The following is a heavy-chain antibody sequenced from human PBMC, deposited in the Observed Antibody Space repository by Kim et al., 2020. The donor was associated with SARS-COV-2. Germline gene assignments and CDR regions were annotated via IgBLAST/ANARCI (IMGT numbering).Heavy chain of an antibody. D-gene: IGHD6-6*01. CDR1: GYTFTSYD. V-gene: IGHV1-8*01. CDR3: ARVRSARRLLDYYYMDV. CDR2: MNPNSGNT. Sequence: ASVKVSCKASGYTFTSYDINWVRQATGQGLEWMGWMNPNSGNTGYAQKFQGRVTMTRNTSISTAYMELSSLRSEDTAVYYCARVRSARRLLDYYYMDVWGKGTSVT. J-gene: IGHJ6*03.